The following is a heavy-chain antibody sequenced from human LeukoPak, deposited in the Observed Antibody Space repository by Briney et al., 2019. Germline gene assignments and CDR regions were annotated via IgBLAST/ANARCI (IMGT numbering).Heavy chain of an antibody. CDR3: AKDHGSSGWYLQYYFDY. CDR1: GFTFSSYA. J-gene: IGHJ4*02. Sequence: GGSLRLSCAASGFTFSSYAMRWVHQAPGKGLEWVSAISGSGGSTYYADSVKGRFTISRDNSKNTLYLQMNSLRAEDTAVYYCAKDHGSSGWYLQYYFDYWGQGTLVTVSS. V-gene: IGHV3-23*01. CDR2: ISGSGGST. D-gene: IGHD6-19*01.